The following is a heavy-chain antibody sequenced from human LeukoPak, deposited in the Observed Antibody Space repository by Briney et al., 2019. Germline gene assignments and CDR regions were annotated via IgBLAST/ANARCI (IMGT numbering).Heavy chain of an antibody. CDR2: ISYDGNKK. D-gene: IGHD1-7*01. CDR1: GFTFSNYA. CDR3: ARWKSLKGTFDY. J-gene: IGHJ4*02. Sequence: PGRSLRLSCAASGFTFSNYAMNWVRQAPGKGLEWVAVISYDGNKKYYADSVKGRFTISRDNSKNTLYLQMNSLRAEDTAVYYCARWKSLKGTFDYWGRRTLVTVSS. V-gene: IGHV3-30*04.